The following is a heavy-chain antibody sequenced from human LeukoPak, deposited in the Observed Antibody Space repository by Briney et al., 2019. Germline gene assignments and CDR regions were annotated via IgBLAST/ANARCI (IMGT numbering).Heavy chain of an antibody. CDR3: ARELGSSWGPGYYGMDV. CDR1: GGSISSGGYY. J-gene: IGHJ6*02. Sequence: PSETLSLTCTVSGGSISSGGYYWSWIRQHPGKGLEWIGYIYHSGSTYYNPSLKSRVTISVDTSKNQFSLKLSSVTAADTAVYYCARELGSSWGPGYYGMDVWGQGTTVTVSS. CDR2: IYHSGST. V-gene: IGHV4-31*03. D-gene: IGHD6-6*01.